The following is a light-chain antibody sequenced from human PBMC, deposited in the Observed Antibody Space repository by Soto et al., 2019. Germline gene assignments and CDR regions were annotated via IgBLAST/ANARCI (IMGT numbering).Light chain of an antibody. CDR2: EDN. V-gene: IGLV1-51*02. J-gene: IGLJ3*02. CDR1: SSNIGESY. CDR3: GTWHSGLNPGV. Sequence: QSVLTQPPSVSAAPGQKITISCSGSSSNIGESYVSWYQQIPGTAPKLLIYEDNKRPSGIPDRFSGSKSGTSATLGITGLQTGDDADYYCGTWHSGLNPGVFGGGTQLTVL.